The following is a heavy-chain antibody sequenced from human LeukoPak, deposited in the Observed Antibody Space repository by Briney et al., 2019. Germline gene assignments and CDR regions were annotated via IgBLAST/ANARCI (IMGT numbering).Heavy chain of an antibody. CDR1: GFTFTNYV. Sequence: GESLRLSCAASGFTFTNYVLNWVRQAPGKGLEWVSSITGTADKTYDADSVKGRFTISRDNSKNTLSLQMSSLRVEDTAIYYCARRGGSRGWGAFDIWGQGTIVTVSS. D-gene: IGHD6-19*01. J-gene: IGHJ3*02. CDR3: ARRGGSRGWGAFDI. CDR2: ITGTADKT. V-gene: IGHV3-23*01.